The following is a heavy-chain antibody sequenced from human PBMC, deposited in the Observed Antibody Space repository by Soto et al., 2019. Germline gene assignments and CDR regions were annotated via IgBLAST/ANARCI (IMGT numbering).Heavy chain of an antibody. Sequence: GGSLRLSCAASGFTFSSYWMSWVRQAPGKGLEWVANIKQDGSEKYYVDSVKGRFTISRDNAKNSLYLQMNSLRAEDTAVYYCARSRGDSWWGSCIIDYWGQGTLVTVSS. V-gene: IGHV3-7*05. D-gene: IGHD3-16*01. CDR1: GFTFSSYW. CDR2: IKQDGSEK. CDR3: ARSRGDSWWGSCIIDY. J-gene: IGHJ4*02.